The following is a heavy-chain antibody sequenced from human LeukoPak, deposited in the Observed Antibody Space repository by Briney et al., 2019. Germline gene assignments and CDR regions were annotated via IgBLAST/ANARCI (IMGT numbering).Heavy chain of an antibody. D-gene: IGHD3-10*01. V-gene: IGHV3-23*01. J-gene: IGHJ4*02. Sequence: PGGSLRLSCAASGFTISSHAMNWVRQAPGKGLEWVSVISGSGGSTYYADSVKGRFTISRDNSKNTVYVQMNSLRVEDTAVYYCATSSTRYGSGNYDSRAFEDWGQGTMVTVSS. CDR2: ISGSGGST. CDR3: ATSSTRYGSGNYDSRAFED. CDR1: GFTISSHA.